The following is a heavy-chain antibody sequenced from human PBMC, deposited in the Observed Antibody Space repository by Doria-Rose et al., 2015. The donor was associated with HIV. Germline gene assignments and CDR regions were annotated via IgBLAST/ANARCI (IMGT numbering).Heavy chain of an antibody. CDR2: TFSDDER. D-gene: IGHD6-13*01. CDR1: GVSLSSPGMG. J-gene: IGHJ4*02. Sequence: QESGPVLVKPTETLTLTCTVSGVSLSSPGMGVSWIRQPPGKALEWLAHTFSDDERSYKTSLKSRLTNSRGTSKSQVVLTMTDMDPVDTATYYCARIKSSRWYHKYYFDFWGQGTLVIVSA. CDR3: ARIKSSRWYHKYYFDF. V-gene: IGHV2-26*01.